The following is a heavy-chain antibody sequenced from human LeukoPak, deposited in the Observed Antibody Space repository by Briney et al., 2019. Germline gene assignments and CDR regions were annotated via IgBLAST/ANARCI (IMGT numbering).Heavy chain of an antibody. CDR3: ARWGTYYYDSSGYFGAFDI. CDR2: IWYDGSNK. V-gene: IGHV3-33*08. D-gene: IGHD3-22*01. CDR1: GFTFSSYG. J-gene: IGHJ3*02. Sequence: PGGSLRLSCAASGFTFSSYGMHWVRQAPGKGLEWVAVIWYDGSNKYYADSVKGRFTISRDNSKNTLYLQMNSLRAEDTAVYYCARWGTYYYDSSGYFGAFDIWGQGTMVTVSS.